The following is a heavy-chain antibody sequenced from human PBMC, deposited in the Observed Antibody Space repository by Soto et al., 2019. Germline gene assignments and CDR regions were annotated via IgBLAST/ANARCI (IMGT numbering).Heavy chain of an antibody. J-gene: IGHJ6*02. CDR1: GFTVSSNY. CDR3: ARPPIAAAGIDYYYGMDV. CDR2: IYSGGST. D-gene: IGHD6-13*01. V-gene: IGHV3-53*01. Sequence: GGALRLSCAASGFTVSSNYMSWVRQAPGEGLGWVSVIYSGGSTYYADSVKGRFTISRDNSKNTLYLQMNSLRAEDTAVYYCARPPIAAAGIDYYYGMDVWGQGTTVTVSS.